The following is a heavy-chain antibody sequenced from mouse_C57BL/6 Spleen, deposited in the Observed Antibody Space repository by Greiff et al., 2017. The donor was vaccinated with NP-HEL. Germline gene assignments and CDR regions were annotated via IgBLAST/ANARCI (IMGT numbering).Heavy chain of an antibody. CDR3: ARLYYGNLGFAY. Sequence: EVQLQQSGPELVKPGASVKISCKASGYTFTDYYMNWVKQSHGKSLEWIGDINPNNGGTSYNQKFKGKATLTVDKSSSTAYMELRSLTSEDSAVYYCARLYYGNLGFAYWGQGTLVTVSA. CDR2: INPNNGGT. D-gene: IGHD2-1*01. J-gene: IGHJ3*01. V-gene: IGHV1-26*01. CDR1: GYTFTDYY.